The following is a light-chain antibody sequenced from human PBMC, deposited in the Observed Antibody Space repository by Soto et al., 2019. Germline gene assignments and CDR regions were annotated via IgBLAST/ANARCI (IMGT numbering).Light chain of an antibody. CDR1: CSDVGGYNY. CDR2: EVS. J-gene: IGLJ1*01. Sequence: QSALTQPASASGSPGQSITISCTGTCSDVGGYNYVSWYQQHPGKAPKLMIYEVSNRPSGVSNRFSGSKSGNTASLTISGLQAEEEADYYCSSATSSSTRDLVFGTGTKVTVL. CDR3: SSATSSSTRDLV. V-gene: IGLV2-14*01.